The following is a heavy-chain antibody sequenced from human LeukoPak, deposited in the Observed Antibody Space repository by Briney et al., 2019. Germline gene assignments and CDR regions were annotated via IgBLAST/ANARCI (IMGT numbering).Heavy chain of an antibody. V-gene: IGHV3-48*03. J-gene: IGHJ6*01. CDR2: ISSGGSSI. CDR1: GFTFNTYE. CDR3: ARRQFYSYGMDV. Sequence: PGGSQRLSCAASGFTFNTYEMNWVHQAPGKGLEWVSYISSGGSSIYYADSVKGRFTISRDNAKNSLYLQMNSLRAEDTAVYYCARRQFYSYGMDVWGEGTSDPLSS. D-gene: IGHD4-11*01.